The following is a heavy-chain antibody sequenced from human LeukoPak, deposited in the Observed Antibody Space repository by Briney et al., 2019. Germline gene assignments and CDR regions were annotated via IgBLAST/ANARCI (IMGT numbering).Heavy chain of an antibody. Sequence: KTSETLSLTCAVYGGSFSGYYWSWIRQPPGKGLEWIGEINHSGSTNYNPSLKSRVTISVDTSKNQFSLKLSSVTAADTAVYYCARGRKYYYYYGMDVWGQGTTVTVSS. J-gene: IGHJ6*02. CDR3: ARGRKYYYYYGMDV. CDR2: INHSGST. CDR1: GGSFSGYY. V-gene: IGHV4-34*01.